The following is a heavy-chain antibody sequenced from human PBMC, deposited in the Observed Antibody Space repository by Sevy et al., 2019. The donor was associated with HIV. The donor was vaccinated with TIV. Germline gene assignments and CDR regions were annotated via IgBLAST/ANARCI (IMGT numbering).Heavy chain of an antibody. V-gene: IGHV3-7*01. CDR3: ARWRGAQSDFDY. CDR2: IKKDGSVK. J-gene: IGHJ4*02. CDR1: GLTFSSYW. D-gene: IGHD3-3*01. Sequence: GGSLRLSCAASGLTFSSYWMSWVRQAPGKGLEWVAHIKKDGSVKLYADAVKGRFTISRDNAESSVDLQMKGLRAEDTAVYIWARWRGAQSDFDYWGQGTRVTVSS.